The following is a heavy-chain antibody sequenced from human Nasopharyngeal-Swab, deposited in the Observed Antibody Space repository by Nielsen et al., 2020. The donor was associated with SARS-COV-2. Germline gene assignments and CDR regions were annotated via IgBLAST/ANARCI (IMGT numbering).Heavy chain of an antibody. CDR3: ARDAPAHYGAFY. CDR1: GFIFSNYA. V-gene: IGHV3-30*03. Sequence: GESLKISCAASGFIFSNYAMHWVRQAPGKGLEWVAFIAHDASNEYYGDSVKGRFSISRDSSKNTLYLQMDSLRGEDTAVYYCARDAPAHYGAFYWGRGTLVTVSS. J-gene: IGHJ4*02. CDR2: IAHDASNE. D-gene: IGHD4-17*01.